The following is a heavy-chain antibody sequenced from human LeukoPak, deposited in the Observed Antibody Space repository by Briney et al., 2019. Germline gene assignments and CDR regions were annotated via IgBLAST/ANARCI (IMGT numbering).Heavy chain of an antibody. D-gene: IGHD6-13*01. V-gene: IGHV3-23*01. J-gene: IGHJ4*02. CDR1: GFTFSSYA. Sequence: GGSLRLSCAASGFTFSSYAMSWVRQAPGKGLEWVSGISGSGGSTYYADSVKGRFTISRDNSKNTLYLQMNSLRAEDTAVYYCATSWYVRGAFDYWGQGTLVTVSS. CDR3: ATSWYVRGAFDY. CDR2: ISGSGGST.